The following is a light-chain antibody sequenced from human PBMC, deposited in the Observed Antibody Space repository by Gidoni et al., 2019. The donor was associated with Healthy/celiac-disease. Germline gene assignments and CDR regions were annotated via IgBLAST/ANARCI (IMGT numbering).Light chain of an antibody. V-gene: IGKV3-15*01. CDR1: QSVSSN. J-gene: IGKJ2*01. CDR2: GAS. Sequence: IVMPQSPATLSVSPGERATLSCRASQSVSSNLAWYQQKPGQAPRLLIYGASTRATGIPARFSGSGSGTEFTLTISSLQSEDFAVYYCQQYNNWPPGTFGQXTKLEIK. CDR3: QQYNNWPPGT.